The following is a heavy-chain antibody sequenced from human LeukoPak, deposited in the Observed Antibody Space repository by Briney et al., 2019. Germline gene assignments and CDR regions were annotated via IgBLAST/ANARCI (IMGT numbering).Heavy chain of an antibody. Sequence: SETLSLTCTVPGGAISSSSYYWGWIRQPPGKGLEWIGSIYYSGSTYYNPSLRSRVTISVDTSKNQFSLKLSSVTAADTAVYYCAKGWFHRYFDYWGQGTLVTVSS. V-gene: IGHV4-39*01. J-gene: IGHJ4*02. CDR2: IYYSGST. CDR1: GGAISSSSYY. CDR3: AKGWFHRYFDY. D-gene: IGHD2-15*01.